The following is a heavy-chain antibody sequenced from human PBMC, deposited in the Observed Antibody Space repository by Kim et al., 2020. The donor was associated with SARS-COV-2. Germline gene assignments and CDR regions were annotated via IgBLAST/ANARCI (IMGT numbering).Heavy chain of an antibody. CDR2: IYYSGST. Sequence: SETLSLTCTVSGGSISSSSYYWGWIRQPPGKGLEWIGSIYYSGSTYYNPSLKSRVTISVDTSKNQFSLKLSSVTAADTAVYYCASGGPTYYDFWSGPTQLDYWGQGTRVTVSS. CDR3: ASGGPTYYDFWSGPTQLDY. V-gene: IGHV4-39*07. J-gene: IGHJ4*02. CDR1: GGSISSSSYY. D-gene: IGHD3-3*01.